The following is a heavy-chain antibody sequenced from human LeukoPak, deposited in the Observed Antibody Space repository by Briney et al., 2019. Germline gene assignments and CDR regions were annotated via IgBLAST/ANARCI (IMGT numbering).Heavy chain of an antibody. CDR2: IFSNDEK. CDR1: GFSLSTSGVG. CDR3: ARKLEYSSSPIDY. J-gene: IGHJ4*02. D-gene: IGHD6-6*01. V-gene: IGHV2-26*01. Sequence: SGPTLVNPRQTLTLTCTVSGFSLSTSGVGVGWIRQPPGKALEWLAHIFSNDEKSYSTSLKSRLTISRDTSKSQVVLTMTNMDPVDTATYYCARKLEYSSSPIDYWGQGTLVTVSS.